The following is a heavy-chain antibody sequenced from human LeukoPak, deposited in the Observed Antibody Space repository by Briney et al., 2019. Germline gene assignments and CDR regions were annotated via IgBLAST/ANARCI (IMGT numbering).Heavy chain of an antibody. J-gene: IGHJ4*02. CDR1: GFTVSSNY. D-gene: IGHD3-10*01. CDR2: ISWDGGST. V-gene: IGHV3-43*01. Sequence: PGGSLRLFCAASGFTVSSNYMSWVRQTPGKGLEWVSLISWDGGSTYYADSVKGRFTISRDNGKNFLYLQMNSLRTEDTALYYCAKSHRGQLLSGVGFDYWGQGTLVTVSS. CDR3: AKSHRGQLLSGVGFDY.